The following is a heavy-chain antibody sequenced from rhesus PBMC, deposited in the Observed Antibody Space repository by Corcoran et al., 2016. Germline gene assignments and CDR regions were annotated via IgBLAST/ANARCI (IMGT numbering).Heavy chain of an antibody. CDR2: IYGSGRST. J-gene: IGHJ4*01. V-gene: IGHV4-169*01. D-gene: IGHD3-16*01. Sequence: QLQLQESGPGLVKPSETLSVTCAVSGGSISSSYWSWIRQAPGKGLEWIGYIYGSGRSTNYNPSLKSRVTLSVDTSKNQLSLKLSSVTAADTAVYYCASYSGSFLGYFDYWGQGVLVTVSS. CDR1: GGSISSSY. CDR3: ASYSGSFLGYFDY.